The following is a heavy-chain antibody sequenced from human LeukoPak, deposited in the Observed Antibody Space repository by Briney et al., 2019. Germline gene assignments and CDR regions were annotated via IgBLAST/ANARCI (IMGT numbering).Heavy chain of an antibody. CDR3: ARSSSTDPGDDAFDI. J-gene: IGHJ3*02. CDR2: IYYSGST. CDR1: GGSISSYY. D-gene: IGHD4-17*01. V-gene: IGHV4-59*01. Sequence: PSETLSLTCTVSGGSISSYYWSWIRQPPGKGLEWIGYIYYSGSTNYNPSLKSRVTISVDTSKNQFSLKLSSVTAADTAVYYCARSSSTDPGDDAFDIWGQGTMVTVSS.